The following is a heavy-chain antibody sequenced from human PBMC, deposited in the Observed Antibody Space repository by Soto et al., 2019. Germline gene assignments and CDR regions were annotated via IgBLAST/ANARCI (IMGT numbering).Heavy chain of an antibody. CDR3: ARLGGGFNYYDSSGYQEYDQR. Sequence: QVQLQESGPGLVKPSQTLSLTCTVSGGSISSGGYYWSWIRQHPGKGLKWIGYIYYSGSTYYNPALKRRVTIAVDTSKNAFSLKLSWVTTAVTAVYYCARLGGGFNYYDSSGYQEYDQRWGQRTLVTVSS. V-gene: IGHV4-31*03. J-gene: IGHJ1*01. D-gene: IGHD3-22*01. CDR1: GGSISSGGYY. CDR2: IYYSGST.